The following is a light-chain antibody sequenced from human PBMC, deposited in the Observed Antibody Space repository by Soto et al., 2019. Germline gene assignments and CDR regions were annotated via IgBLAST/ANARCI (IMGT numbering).Light chain of an antibody. CDR1: NIDTKS. Sequence: SYELTQPPSVSVAPGQTAKITCAGDNIDTKSMHWYQQRPGQAPVLVVHDDTDRAAGIPERFSGSKSGGTATLTISRVEAGDEADYYCQVWDIITYHVVFGGGT. CDR2: DDT. V-gene: IGLV3-21*02. J-gene: IGLJ2*01. CDR3: QVWDIITYHVV.